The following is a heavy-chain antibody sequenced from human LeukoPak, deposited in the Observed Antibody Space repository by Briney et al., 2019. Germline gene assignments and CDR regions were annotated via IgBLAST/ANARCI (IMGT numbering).Heavy chain of an antibody. CDR3: ARDTIAVAPSYYYYYMDV. D-gene: IGHD6-19*01. J-gene: IGHJ6*03. Sequence: PSETLSLTCTVSDGSINNYYWTWIRQPPGKGLEWIGCIHYSGSTNYNPSLKSRVTISIGTSKKDFSLKLTSVTAADTAMYYCARDTIAVAPSYYYYYMDVWGKGATVTVSS. V-gene: IGHV4-4*08. CDR1: DGSINNYY. CDR2: IHYSGST.